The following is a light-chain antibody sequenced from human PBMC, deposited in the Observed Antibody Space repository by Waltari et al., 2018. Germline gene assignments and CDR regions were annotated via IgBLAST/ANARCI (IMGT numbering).Light chain of an antibody. CDR2: ANS. CDR3: QSYDSSLRVVV. V-gene: IGLV1-40*01. CDR1: SSNIGATYG. J-gene: IGLJ2*01. Sequence: QSILTQPPSVSGAPGQRVTISCTGSSSNIGATYGVHWYQQLPGTAPKLLIYANSMRPAGVPDRFSGSKSGTSASLAITGLQAEDEADYYCQSYDSSLRVVVVGGGTKLTVL.